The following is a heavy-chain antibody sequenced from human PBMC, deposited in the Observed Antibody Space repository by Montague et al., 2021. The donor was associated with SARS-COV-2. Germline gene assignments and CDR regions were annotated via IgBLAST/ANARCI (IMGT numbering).Heavy chain of an antibody. CDR3: ARARQDVVVPTLGIGAYYYYYYMDV. V-gene: IGHV4-34*01. Sequence: SETLSLTCAVHGGSFSGYCWSWIRQPPGKGLEWIGEINHSGSTNYNPSLKSRVTISVDTSKNQFSLKLSSVTAADTAVYYCARARQDVVVPTLGIGAYYYYYYMDVWGKGTTVTVSS. CDR1: GGSFSGYC. J-gene: IGHJ6*03. D-gene: IGHD2-2*01. CDR2: INHSGST.